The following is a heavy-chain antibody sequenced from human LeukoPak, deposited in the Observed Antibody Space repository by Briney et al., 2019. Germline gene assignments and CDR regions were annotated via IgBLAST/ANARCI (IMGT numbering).Heavy chain of an antibody. Sequence: PGGSLRLSCAASGFTFSSYGMPWVRQAPGKGLEWVAVISYDGSNKYYAASVKGRFTISRDNSKNTLYLQMNSLRAEDTAVYYCAKVDYGDSYAHFDYWGQGTLVTVSS. D-gene: IGHD4-17*01. CDR2: ISYDGSNK. V-gene: IGHV3-30*18. CDR1: GFTFSSYG. J-gene: IGHJ4*02. CDR3: AKVDYGDSYAHFDY.